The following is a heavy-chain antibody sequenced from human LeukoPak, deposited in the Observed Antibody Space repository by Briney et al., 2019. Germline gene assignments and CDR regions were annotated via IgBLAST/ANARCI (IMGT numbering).Heavy chain of an antibody. Sequence: SETLSLTCTVSGGSISSSSYYWGWIRQPPGKGLEWIGSIYYSGSTYYNPSLKSRVTISVDTSKNQFSLKLSSVTAADTAVYYCARDVQGYCTNGVCYTDAFDIWGQGTMVTVSS. CDR1: GGSISSSSYY. CDR3: ARDVQGYCTNGVCYTDAFDI. CDR2: IYYSGST. V-gene: IGHV4-39*07. J-gene: IGHJ3*02. D-gene: IGHD2-8*01.